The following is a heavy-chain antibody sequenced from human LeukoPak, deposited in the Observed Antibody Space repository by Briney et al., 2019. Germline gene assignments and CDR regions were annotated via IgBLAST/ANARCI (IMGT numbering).Heavy chain of an antibody. J-gene: IGHJ4*02. CDR1: GGSFSGYY. Sequence: KPSETLSLTCAVYGGSFSGYYWSWIRQPPGKGLEWIGEINHSGSTNYNPSLKSRVTISVDTSKNQFSLQLNSVTPEDTAVYYCAKGGSRFDYWGQGTLVTVSS. V-gene: IGHV4-34*01. CDR3: AKGGSRFDY. CDR2: INHSGST.